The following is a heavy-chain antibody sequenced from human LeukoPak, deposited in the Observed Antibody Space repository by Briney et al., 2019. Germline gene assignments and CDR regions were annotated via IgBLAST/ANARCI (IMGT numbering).Heavy chain of an antibody. CDR3: ASGVLSYGYNTYYFDY. Sequence: SETLSLTCTVSGGSISSYYWSWIRQPPGKGLEWIGYIYYSGSTNYNPSLKSRVTISVDTSKNQFSLKLSSVTAADTAVYYCASGVLSYGYNTYYFDYWGQGTLVTVSS. J-gene: IGHJ4*02. V-gene: IGHV4-59*01. CDR2: IYYSGST. CDR1: GGSISSYY. D-gene: IGHD5-24*01.